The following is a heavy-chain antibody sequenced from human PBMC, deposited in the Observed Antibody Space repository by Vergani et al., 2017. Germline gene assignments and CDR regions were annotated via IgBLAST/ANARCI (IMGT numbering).Heavy chain of an antibody. D-gene: IGHD3-10*01. CDR1: GFTFSSYG. CDR2: IWYDGSNK. Sequence: QVQLVESGGGVVQPGRSLRLSCAASGFTFSSYGMHWVRQAPGKGLEWVAVIWYDGSNKYYADSVKGRFTISRDNSKNTLYMQMNSLRAEDTAVYYCARVTEAMLWFGESEPQPYYYLDVWGKGTTVTVSS. V-gene: IGHV3-33*01. J-gene: IGHJ6*03. CDR3: ARVTEAMLWFGESEPQPYYYLDV.